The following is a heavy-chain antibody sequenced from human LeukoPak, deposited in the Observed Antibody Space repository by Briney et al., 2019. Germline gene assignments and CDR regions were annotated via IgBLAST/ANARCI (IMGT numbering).Heavy chain of an antibody. D-gene: IGHD6-13*01. CDR1: GGSISSYY. Sequence: SETLSLTCTVSGGSISSYYWSWIRQPPGKGLEWIGYIYYSGSTNYNPFLKSRVTISVDTSKNQFSLKLSSVTAADTAVYYCARGGSSSWYDPTTNWFDPWGQGTLVTVSS. J-gene: IGHJ5*02. CDR3: ARGGSSSWYDPTTNWFDP. V-gene: IGHV4-59*08. CDR2: IYYSGST.